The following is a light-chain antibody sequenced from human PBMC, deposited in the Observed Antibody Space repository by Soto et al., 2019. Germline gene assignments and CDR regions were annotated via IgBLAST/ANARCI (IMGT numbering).Light chain of an antibody. CDR1: QSVSSSY. V-gene: IGKV3-20*01. CDR3: QQSGSSHWT. CDR2: GAS. J-gene: IGKJ1*01. Sequence: EIVLTQSPGTLSLSPGGRATLSCRASQSVSSSYFAWYQQKPGQAPRLLIYGASSRATGIPDRFSGSGSGTDFTLAISRLEPEDFAVYYCQQSGSSHWTFGQGTKVDIK.